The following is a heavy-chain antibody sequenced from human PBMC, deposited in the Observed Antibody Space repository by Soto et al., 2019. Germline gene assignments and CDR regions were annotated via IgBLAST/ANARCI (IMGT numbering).Heavy chain of an antibody. D-gene: IGHD3-3*01. Sequence: GGSLRLSCAASGFTFSSYWMHWVRQAPGKGLVWVSRINSDGSSTSYADSVKGRFTISRDNAKNTLYLQMNSLRAEDTAVYYCARGIETYYDFWSGPSFDYWGQGALVTVSS. J-gene: IGHJ4*02. V-gene: IGHV3-74*01. CDR1: GFTFSSYW. CDR3: ARGIETYYDFWSGPSFDY. CDR2: INSDGSST.